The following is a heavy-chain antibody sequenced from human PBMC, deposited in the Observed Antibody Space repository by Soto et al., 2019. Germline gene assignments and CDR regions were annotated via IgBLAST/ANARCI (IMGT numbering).Heavy chain of an antibody. J-gene: IGHJ4*02. D-gene: IGHD3-22*01. V-gene: IGHV4-59*01. Sequence: PSETLSLTCTVSGGSISSYYWSWIRQPPGKGLEWIGYIYYSGSTNYNPSLKSRVTISVDTSKNQFSLKLSSVTAAGTAVYYCARGDSSGYSYFDYCGQGPLVTVSS. CDR1: GGSISSYY. CDR2: IYYSGST. CDR3: ARGDSSGYSYFDY.